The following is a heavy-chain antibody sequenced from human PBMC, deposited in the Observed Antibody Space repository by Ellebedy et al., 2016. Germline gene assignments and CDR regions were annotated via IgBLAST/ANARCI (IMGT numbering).Heavy chain of an antibody. V-gene: IGHV4-4*02. CDR3: TRAPAGRQDS. D-gene: IGHD6-13*01. Sequence: SETLSLTCAVSGVSITSSDWWTWVRQSPGKGLEWIGEVFHSGSANYNPSLKSRVTMSVDTSKNQFSLTLTSLTASDTAVYYCTRAPAGRQDSWGHGKLVTVSS. CDR1: GVSITSSDW. J-gene: IGHJ5*01. CDR2: VFHSGSA.